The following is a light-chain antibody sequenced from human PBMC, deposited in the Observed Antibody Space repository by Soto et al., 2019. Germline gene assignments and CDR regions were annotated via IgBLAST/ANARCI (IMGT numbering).Light chain of an antibody. J-gene: IGLJ2*01. Sequence: QSALTQPASVSGSPGQSITISCSGTSSDVGGYNFVSWYQVHPGKAPRLILYDVSSRPSGVSYRFSGSKSANTASLNISRLQAGDEAVYYCSSYTTTTSLVVFGGGTKVTVL. V-gene: IGLV2-14*03. CDR3: SSYTTTTSLVV. CDR2: DVS. CDR1: SSDVGGYNF.